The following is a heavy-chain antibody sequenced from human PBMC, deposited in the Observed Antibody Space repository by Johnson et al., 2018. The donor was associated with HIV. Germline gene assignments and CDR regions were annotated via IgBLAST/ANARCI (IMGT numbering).Heavy chain of an antibody. CDR3: SKEVI. Sequence: VQLVESGGGLVKPGGSLRLSCAASGFTFSNAWMSWVRQAPGKGLEWVSGIGASGITTYYADSVKGRFTISRDNSKNTLYLQMNSLRAEDTALYFCSKEVIWGQGTMVTVSS. V-gene: IGHV3-23*04. CDR1: GFTFSNAW. CDR2: IGASGITT. J-gene: IGHJ3*02.